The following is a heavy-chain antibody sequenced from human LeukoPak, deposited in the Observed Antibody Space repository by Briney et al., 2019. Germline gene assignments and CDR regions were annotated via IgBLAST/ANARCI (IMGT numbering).Heavy chain of an antibody. CDR2: IYYSGST. CDR1: GGFVSSGSYY. CDR3: AREKSSWFGELSWFDP. J-gene: IGHJ5*02. V-gene: IGHV4-39*07. Sequence: SETLSLTCTVSGGFVSSGSYYWGWIRQPPGKGLEWIGNIYYSGSTYYNPSLKSRVTISVETSKNQFSLKLSSVTAADTAVYYCAREKSSWFGELSWFDPWGQGTLVTVSS. D-gene: IGHD3-10*01.